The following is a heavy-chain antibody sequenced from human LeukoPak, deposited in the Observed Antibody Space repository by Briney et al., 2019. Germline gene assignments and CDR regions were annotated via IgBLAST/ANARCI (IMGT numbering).Heavy chain of an antibody. J-gene: IGHJ4*02. Sequence: PGGSLRLSCAASGFTFSSYWMHWVRQAPGHGLVWVSRINTDGSSTSYADSVKGRFTISRDNAKNTLYLQMNSLRAEGTAGYYCARGYIGTGARGGFDYWGQGTLVTVSS. CDR2: INTDGSST. CDR1: GFTFSSYW. CDR3: ARGYIGTGARGGFDY. D-gene: IGHD1-14*01. V-gene: IGHV3-74*01.